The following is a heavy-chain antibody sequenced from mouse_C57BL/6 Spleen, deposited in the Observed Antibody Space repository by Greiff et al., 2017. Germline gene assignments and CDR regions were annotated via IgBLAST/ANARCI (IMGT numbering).Heavy chain of an antibody. V-gene: IGHV1-78*01. CDR3: ANTYYSNSYVRYAMDY. CDR2: IYPRDGST. Sequence: QVQLQQSDAELVKPGDSVKISCKVSGYTFTDHTIHWIKQRPEQGLEWIGYIYPRDGSTKYNEKFKGKTTLTADKSSSTSYMQLNNLTSEYSAVYFCANTYYSNSYVRYAMDYWGQGTSVTVP. D-gene: IGHD1-1*01. CDR1: GYTFTDHT. J-gene: IGHJ4*01.